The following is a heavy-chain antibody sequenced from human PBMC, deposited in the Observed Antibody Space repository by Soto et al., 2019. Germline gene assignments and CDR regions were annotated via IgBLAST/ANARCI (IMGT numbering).Heavy chain of an antibody. CDR1: GFTISGNY. CDR2: IFSGDNT. Sequence: DVQLVESGGGLIQPGGSLRLSCAASGFTISGNYITWVRQAPGKGLEWVSVIFSGDNTFYSDSVKGRFTISRDSSKNTVYLQMNRLRGDDTAVYFCATGLTLPVRPSFDTWGQGTLLTVSS. D-gene: IGHD2-21*02. V-gene: IGHV3-53*01. CDR3: ATGLTLPVRPSFDT. J-gene: IGHJ5*02.